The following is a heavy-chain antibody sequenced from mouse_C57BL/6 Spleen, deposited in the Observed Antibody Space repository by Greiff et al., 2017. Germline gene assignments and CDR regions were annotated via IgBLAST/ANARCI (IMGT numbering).Heavy chain of an antibody. V-gene: IGHV1-42*01. Sequence: VQLQQSGPELVKPGASVKISCKASGYSFTGYYMNWVKQSPEKSLEWIGEINPSTGGTTYNQKFKAKATLTVDKSSSTAYMQLKSLTSEDSAVYYCARRGIYYGNYRYAMDYWGQGTSVTVSS. D-gene: IGHD2-1*01. CDR2: INPSTGGT. CDR1: GYSFTGYY. CDR3: ARRGIYYGNYRYAMDY. J-gene: IGHJ4*01.